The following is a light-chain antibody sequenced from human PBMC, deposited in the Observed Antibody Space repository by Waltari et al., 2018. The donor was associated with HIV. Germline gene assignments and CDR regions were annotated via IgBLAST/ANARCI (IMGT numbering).Light chain of an antibody. CDR2: GVN. Sequence: QSALPQPPSASGSHGQSVSISCTGTSSHVGASNHFSWYQQHPGKAPKLMIYGVNKRPSGVPDRFSGSKSGNTASLTVSGLQAEDEAEYYCSSYAGSNNVVFGGGTKLTVL. CDR1: SSHVGASNH. CDR3: SSYAGSNNVV. J-gene: IGLJ2*01. V-gene: IGLV2-8*01.